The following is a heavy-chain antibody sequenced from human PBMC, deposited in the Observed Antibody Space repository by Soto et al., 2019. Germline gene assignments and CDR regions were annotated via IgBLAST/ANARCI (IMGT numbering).Heavy chain of an antibody. CDR3: ARRGDTSRYYGMDV. CDR1: GYSFTSYW. J-gene: IGHJ6*02. V-gene: IGHV5-10-1*01. D-gene: IGHD2-21*01. CDR2: IDPSDSYT. Sequence: PGESLKISCQGSGYSFTSYWISWVRQMPGKGLEWMGRIDPSDSYTNYSPSFQGHVTISADKSISTAYLQWSSLKASDTAMYYCARRGDTSRYYGMDVWGQGTAVTVSS.